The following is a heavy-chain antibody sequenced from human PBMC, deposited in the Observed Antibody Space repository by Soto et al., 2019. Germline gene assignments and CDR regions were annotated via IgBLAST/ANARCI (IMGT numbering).Heavy chain of an antibody. CDR1: GYSFTSYW. J-gene: IGHJ6*02. CDR2: IYPGDSDT. D-gene: IGHD2-2*02. Sequence: GESLKISCKGSGYSFTSYWIGWVRQMPGKGLEWMGIIYPGDSDTRYSPSFQGQVTISRDNANNSVSLQMNSLRAEDTAVYYCAREYTAWPLAYGLDVWGQGTTVTVSS. CDR3: AREYTAWPLAYGLDV. V-gene: IGHV5-51*01.